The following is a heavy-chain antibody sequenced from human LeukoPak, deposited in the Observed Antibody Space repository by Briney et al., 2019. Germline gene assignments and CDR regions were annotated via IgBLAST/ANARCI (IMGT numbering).Heavy chain of an antibody. D-gene: IGHD6-19*01. CDR1: GFIFSRYW. CDR3: ARASAGIAVVGRFDP. Sequence: HPGGSLRLSCAASGFIFSRYWMSWIRQAPGKGLEWVANINQDGSENYYVDSVKGRFTISRDNVKNSLYLQMNSLRAEDTAVYYCARASAGIAVVGRFDPWGQGTPVTVSS. V-gene: IGHV3-7*01. CDR2: INQDGSEN. J-gene: IGHJ5*02.